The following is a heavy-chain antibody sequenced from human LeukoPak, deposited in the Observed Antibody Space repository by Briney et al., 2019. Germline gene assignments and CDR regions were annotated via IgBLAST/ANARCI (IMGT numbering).Heavy chain of an antibody. J-gene: IGHJ6*02. CDR3: ARQQLNYYYGMDV. V-gene: IGHV3-9*01. CDR2: ISWNSGSI. D-gene: IGHD6-13*01. Sequence: GGSLRLSCAASGFTFDDYAMHWVRQAPGKGLEWVSGISWNSGSIGYADSVKGRFTISRDNAKNSLYLQMNSLRAEDTAVYYCARQQLNYYYGMDVWGQGTTVTVSS. CDR1: GFTFDDYA.